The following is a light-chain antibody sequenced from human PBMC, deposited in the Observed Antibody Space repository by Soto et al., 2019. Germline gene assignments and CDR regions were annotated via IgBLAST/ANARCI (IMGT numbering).Light chain of an antibody. CDR2: DAS. CDR3: QQFNNYPIT. J-gene: IGKJ3*01. CDR1: QGFSSA. V-gene: IGKV1D-13*01. Sequence: AIQLTQSPSSLSASVGDRVTITCRASQGFSSALAWYQQKPGKAPKLLIYDASSLESGVPSRFSGSGSGTDFTLTISCLQPEDFATYYCQQFNNYPITFGPGTKVDIK.